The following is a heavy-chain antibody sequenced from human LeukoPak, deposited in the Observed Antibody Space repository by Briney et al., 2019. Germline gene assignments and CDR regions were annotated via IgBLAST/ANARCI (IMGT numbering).Heavy chain of an antibody. CDR3: ARDRHLAYYDILTGYAY. Sequence: GGSPRLSCAASGFTFSSYWMSWVRQAPGKGLEWVANIKQDGSEKYYVDSVKGRFTISRDNAKNSLYLQMNSLRAEDTAVYYCARDRHLAYYDILTGYAYWGQGTLVTVSS. CDR2: IKQDGSEK. D-gene: IGHD3-9*01. V-gene: IGHV3-7*01. CDR1: GFTFSSYW. J-gene: IGHJ4*02.